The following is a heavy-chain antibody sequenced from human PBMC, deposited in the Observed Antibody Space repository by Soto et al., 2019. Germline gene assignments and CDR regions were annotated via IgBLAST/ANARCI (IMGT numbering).Heavy chain of an antibody. V-gene: IGHV3-23*01. CDR2: ISGSGRTT. CDR1: GFTFGSYA. Sequence: EVQLLESGGGSAQPGGSLRPSCAASGFTFGSYAMNWLRQAPGRGLECVSFISGSGRTTYYADSVKGRFTVSRDNSKNTLYLQMNSLRAEDTALYYCAKFRGPSYSYYSMDVWGKGTTVTVSS. J-gene: IGHJ6*03. CDR3: AKFRGPSYSYYSMDV. D-gene: IGHD3-16*01.